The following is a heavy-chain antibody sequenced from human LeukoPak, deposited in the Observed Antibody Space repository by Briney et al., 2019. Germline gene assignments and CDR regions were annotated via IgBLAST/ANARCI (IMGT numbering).Heavy chain of an antibody. CDR3: ARDSSGNNFEY. CDR1: GYTFTGYY. J-gene: IGHJ4*02. CDR2: IYPNSGGT. V-gene: IGHV1-2*02. D-gene: IGHD1/OR15-1a*01. Sequence: GASVKVSCKAFGYTFTGYYMHWVRQAPGQGLEWMGWIYPNSGGTTYAQKFQGRVTMTRDTSISTAYMELSRLKSDDTAMYYCARDSSGNNFEYWGQGTLVSVSS.